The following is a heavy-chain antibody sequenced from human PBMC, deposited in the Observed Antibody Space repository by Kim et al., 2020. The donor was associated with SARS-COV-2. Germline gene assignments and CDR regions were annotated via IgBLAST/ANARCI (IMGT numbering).Heavy chain of an antibody. V-gene: IGHV4-39*02. CDR3: ARAASSWYRFDY. Sequence: YNPPLTSRVTISVATSKNHFTLKLSSVTAADAAVYYCARAASSWYRFDYWGQGVLVTVSS. J-gene: IGHJ4*02. D-gene: IGHD6-13*01.